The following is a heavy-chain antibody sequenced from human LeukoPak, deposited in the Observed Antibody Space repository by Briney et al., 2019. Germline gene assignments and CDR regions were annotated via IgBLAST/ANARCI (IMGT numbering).Heavy chain of an antibody. Sequence: SGTLSLTCTFSGGSISSSGYYWAWIRQPPGKGLEWIGIVYYSGSTTYNPSLKSRVTISVDTSNNQFSLKLSSVTAADTAVYYCARYSSSVGWFDPWGQGTLVIVSS. V-gene: IGHV4-39*01. CDR3: ARYSSSVGWFDP. CDR1: GGSISSSGYY. J-gene: IGHJ5*02. CDR2: VYYSGST. D-gene: IGHD3-22*01.